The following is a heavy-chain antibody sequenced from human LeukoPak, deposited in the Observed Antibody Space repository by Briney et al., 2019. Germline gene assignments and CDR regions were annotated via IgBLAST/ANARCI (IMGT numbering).Heavy chain of an antibody. J-gene: IGHJ4*02. D-gene: IGHD3-3*01. Sequence: GGSLRLSCAASGFTFSNYAMSWVRQAPGKGLEWVSAISGSGGSTYYADSVKGRFTISRDNSKNTLYLQMNSLRAEDTAVYYCAKGQVVIIENYWGQGTLVTVSS. CDR1: GFTFSNYA. CDR2: ISGSGGST. V-gene: IGHV3-23*01. CDR3: AKGQVVIIENY.